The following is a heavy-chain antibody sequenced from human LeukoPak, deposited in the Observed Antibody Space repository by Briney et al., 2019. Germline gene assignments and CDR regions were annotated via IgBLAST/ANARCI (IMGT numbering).Heavy chain of an antibody. D-gene: IGHD6-19*01. CDR2: ISYDGSNK. CDR1: GFTFSSYA. J-gene: IGHJ3*02. V-gene: IGHV3-30*04. Sequence: PGRSLRLSCAASGFTFSSYAMHWVRQAPGRGLEWVAVISYDGSNKYYADPVKGRFTISRDNSKNTLYLQMNSLRAEDTAVYYCARDGWDQGAFDIWGQGTMVTVSS. CDR3: ARDGWDQGAFDI.